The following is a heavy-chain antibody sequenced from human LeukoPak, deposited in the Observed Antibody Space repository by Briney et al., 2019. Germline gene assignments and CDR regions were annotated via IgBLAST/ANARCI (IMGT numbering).Heavy chain of an antibody. CDR2: IKRDGSEK. CDR1: GFTFSSYG. D-gene: IGHD2-2*01. V-gene: IGHV3-7*01. CDR3: AREGHCTTTRCYEDY. Sequence: GGSLRLSCAASGFTFSSYGMHWVRQAPGKGLEWVANIKRDGSEKYYVDSVKGRFTISRDNAKNSLFLQMNSLRAEDTAIYYCAREGHCTTTRCYEDYWGQGALVTVSS. J-gene: IGHJ4*02.